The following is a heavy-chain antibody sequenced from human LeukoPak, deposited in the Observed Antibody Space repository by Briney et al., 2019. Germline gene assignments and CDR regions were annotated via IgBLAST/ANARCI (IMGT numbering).Heavy chain of an antibody. CDR3: AGYSHCGGDCYDAFDI. D-gene: IGHD2-21*01. Sequence: SETLSLTCTVSGGSISSYYWSWIRQPPGKGLEWIGYIYYSGSTNYNPSLKSRVTISVDTSKNQFSLKLSSVTAADTAVYYCAGYSHCGGDCYDAFDIWGQGTMVTVSS. J-gene: IGHJ3*02. CDR1: GGSISSYY. V-gene: IGHV4-59*01. CDR2: IYYSGST.